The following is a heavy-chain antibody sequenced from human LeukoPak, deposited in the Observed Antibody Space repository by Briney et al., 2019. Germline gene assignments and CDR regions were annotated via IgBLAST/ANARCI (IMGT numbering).Heavy chain of an antibody. CDR1: GGSISSYY. CDR3: AREGPRRITIFGVGPGLNWFDP. J-gene: IGHJ5*02. D-gene: IGHD3-3*01. Sequence: SETLSLTCTVSGGSISSYYWSWIRQPPGKGLEWIGYIYYSGSTNYNPSLKSRVTISVDTSKNQFSLKLSSVTAADTAVYYCAREGPRRITIFGVGPGLNWFDPWGQGTLVTVSP. CDR2: IYYSGST. V-gene: IGHV4-59*01.